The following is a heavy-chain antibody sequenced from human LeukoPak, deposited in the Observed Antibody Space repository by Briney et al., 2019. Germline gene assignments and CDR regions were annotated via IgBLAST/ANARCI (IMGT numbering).Heavy chain of an antibody. D-gene: IGHD4-11*01. J-gene: IGHJ4*02. CDR3: ATSGHKYSNYDY. CDR2: IKQDGSEK. V-gene: IGHV3-7*01. Sequence: GGFLRLSCAASGFTFSSYWMSWVRQAPGKGLEWVANIKQDGSEKHYVESVRGRFTISRDNAKNSLYLQMNSLRAEDTAVYYCATSGHKYSNYDYWGQGTLVTVSS. CDR1: GFTFSSYW.